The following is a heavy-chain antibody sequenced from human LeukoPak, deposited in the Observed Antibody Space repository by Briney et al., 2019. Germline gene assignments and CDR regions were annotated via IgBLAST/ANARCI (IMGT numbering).Heavy chain of an antibody. J-gene: IGHJ4*02. Sequence: GRSLRLSCAASGFTFSSYGMHWVRQAPGKGLEWVAVISYDGSNKYYADSVKGRFTISRDNFKNTLYLQMNSLRAEDTAVYYCAKDPYYYGSGSYPFDYWGQGTLVTVSS. V-gene: IGHV3-30*18. CDR3: AKDPYYYGSGSYPFDY. CDR1: GFTFSSYG. CDR2: ISYDGSNK. D-gene: IGHD3-10*01.